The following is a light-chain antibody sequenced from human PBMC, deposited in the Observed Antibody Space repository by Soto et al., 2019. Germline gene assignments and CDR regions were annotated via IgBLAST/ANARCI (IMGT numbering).Light chain of an antibody. CDR2: AVS. Sequence: ASQSVSSYLAWYQQKXGQASRLLIYAVSXSATGTPSRLSRSASGTDLTLTISSLDPEDFAVYYCQQRSNGPITFGQGTRMEI. V-gene: IGKV3-11*01. CDR3: QQRSNGPIT. J-gene: IGKJ5*01. CDR1: QSVSSY.